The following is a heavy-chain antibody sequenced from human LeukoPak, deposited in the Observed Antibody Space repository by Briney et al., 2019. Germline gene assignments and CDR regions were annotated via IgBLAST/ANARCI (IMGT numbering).Heavy chain of an antibody. D-gene: IGHD3-22*01. J-gene: IGHJ3*02. Sequence: ASVKVSCKASGYTFTGYYMHWVRQAPGQGLEWMGWINPNSDGTNYAQKFQGRVTMTTDTSTSTAYMELRSLRSDDTAVYYCARELSFSNYYDSSGYYWAFDIWGQGTMVTVSS. V-gene: IGHV1-2*02. CDR3: ARELSFSNYYDSSGYYWAFDI. CDR2: INPNSDGT. CDR1: GYTFTGYY.